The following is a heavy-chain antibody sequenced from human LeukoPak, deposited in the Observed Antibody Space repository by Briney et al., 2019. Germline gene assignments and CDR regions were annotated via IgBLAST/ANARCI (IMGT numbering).Heavy chain of an antibody. D-gene: IGHD3-22*01. CDR2: ISGSGGST. J-gene: IGHJ4*02. CDR3: AKPYYYDSSGPDY. Sequence: GGSLRLSCAASGFTFSSYAMSWVRQAPGKGLEWVSAISGSGGSTYYADSVKGWFTISRDNSKNTLYLQMNSLRAEDTAVYYCAKPYYYDSSGPDYWGQGTLVTVSS. CDR1: GFTFSSYA. V-gene: IGHV3-23*01.